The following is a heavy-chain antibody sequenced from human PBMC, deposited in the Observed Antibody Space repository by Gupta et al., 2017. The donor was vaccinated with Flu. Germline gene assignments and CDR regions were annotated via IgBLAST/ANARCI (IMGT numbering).Heavy chain of an antibody. CDR2: SSGDGGST. J-gene: IGHJ4*02. Sequence: FEEYTRQWVRQAPGKGLDWCSLSSGDGGSTYYGESVKCRFTITSDNSKNSIYLQRNSLRTEDSAVDDCAKDGGYSEGDIDHWGQGTLVTVSS. V-gene: IGHV3-43*01. CDR3: AKDGGYSEGDIDH. D-gene: IGHD5-18*01. CDR1: FEEYT.